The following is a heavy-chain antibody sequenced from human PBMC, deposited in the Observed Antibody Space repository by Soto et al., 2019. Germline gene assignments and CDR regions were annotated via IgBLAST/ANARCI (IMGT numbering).Heavy chain of an antibody. V-gene: IGHV4-34*01. J-gene: IGHJ4*02. CDR2: INHSGST. CDR3: ARVGSRDYIWGSYRHLPFDY. Sequence: SETLSLTCAVYGGSFSGYYWSWIRQPPGKGLEWIGEINHSGSTNYNPSLKSRVTISVDTSKNQFSLKLSSVTAADTAVYYCARVGSRDYIWGSYRHLPFDYWGQGTLVTGSS. CDR1: GGSFSGYY. D-gene: IGHD3-16*02.